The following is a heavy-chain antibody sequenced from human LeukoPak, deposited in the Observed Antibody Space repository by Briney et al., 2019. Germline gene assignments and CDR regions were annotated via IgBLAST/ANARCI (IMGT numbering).Heavy chain of an antibody. D-gene: IGHD6-6*01. V-gene: IGHV3-21*01. Sequence: GGSLRLSCAASGFTFSSYGMHWVRQAPGKGLEWVSSISSSSSYIYYADSVKGRFTISRDNAKNSLYLQMNSLRAEDTAVYYCAREQLGGLLSNFDYWGQGTLVTVSS. CDR2: ISSSSSYI. CDR1: GFTFSSYG. CDR3: AREQLGGLLSNFDY. J-gene: IGHJ4*02.